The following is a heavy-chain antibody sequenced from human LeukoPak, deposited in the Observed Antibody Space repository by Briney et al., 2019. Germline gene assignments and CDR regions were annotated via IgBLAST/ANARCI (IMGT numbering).Heavy chain of an antibody. CDR1: GGSISSYY. CDR2: VHYSGST. CDR3: ARAPLPHSSGYYFDY. D-gene: IGHD6-19*01. J-gene: IGHJ4*02. Sequence: PSETLSLTCTVSGGSISSYYWSWVRQPPGKGLEWIGYVHYSGSTKYNPSLKSRVTISVDTSRNQFSLKLSSVTPEDTAVYYCARAPLPHSSGYYFDYWGQGTLVTVSS. V-gene: IGHV4-59*12.